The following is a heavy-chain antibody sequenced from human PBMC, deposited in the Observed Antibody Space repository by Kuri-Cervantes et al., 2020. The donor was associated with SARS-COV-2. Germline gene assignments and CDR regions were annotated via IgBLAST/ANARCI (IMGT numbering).Heavy chain of an antibody. J-gene: IGHJ4*02. CDR1: GFTFDDYG. CDR2: IYSGGST. V-gene: IGHV3-53*01. CDR3: ARRITMVRVAWVYFDY. Sequence: GESLKISCAASGFTFDDYGMSWVRRAPGKGLEWVSVIYSGGSTYYADSVKGRFTISRDNSKNTLYLQMNSLRAEDTAVYYCARRITMVRVAWVYFDYWGQGTLVTVSS. D-gene: IGHD3-10*01.